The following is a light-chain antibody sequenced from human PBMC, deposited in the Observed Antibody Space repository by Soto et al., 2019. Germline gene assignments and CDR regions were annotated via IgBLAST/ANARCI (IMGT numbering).Light chain of an antibody. J-gene: IGLJ2*01. CDR1: SSDVGGYNF. CDR2: EVN. Sequence: QSALTQPASVSGSPGQSITMSCIGTSSDVGGYNFVSWYQQHPGKAPTLMIYEVNNRPSGVSNRFSGSKSGNTASLTISGLQAEDEADYYCSSYTSRNTLVIFGGGTKVTVL. CDR3: SSYTSRNTLVI. V-gene: IGLV2-14*01.